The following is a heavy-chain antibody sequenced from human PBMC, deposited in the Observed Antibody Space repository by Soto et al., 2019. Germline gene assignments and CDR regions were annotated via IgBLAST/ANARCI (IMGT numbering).Heavy chain of an antibody. CDR1: GYTFNSYR. CDR3: AREVEGSGWYYFDY. J-gene: IGHJ4*02. V-gene: IGHV1-46*02. Sequence: GASVKVSCKASGYTFNSYRVHWLRQAPGQGLEWLGIINPGGGTTSYAQKFQGRLTMTRDTSTSTVYMELSSLRSEDTAVYYCAREVEGSGWYYFDYWGQGTLVTVSS. D-gene: IGHD6-19*01. CDR2: INPGGGTT.